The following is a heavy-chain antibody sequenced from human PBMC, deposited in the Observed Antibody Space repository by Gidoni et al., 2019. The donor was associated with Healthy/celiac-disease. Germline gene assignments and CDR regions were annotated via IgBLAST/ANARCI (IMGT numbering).Heavy chain of an antibody. J-gene: IGHJ4*02. V-gene: IGHV1-46*01. CDR3: ARGSYYVPDY. CDR2: INPSGGST. CDR1: GYTFTSYY. D-gene: IGHD3-10*02. Sequence: QVQLVQSAAEVKTPGPPVQVSCKSCGYTFTSYYMHWVRQAPGQGLEWMGIINPSGGSTSYAQKFQGRVTMTRDTSTSTVYMELSSLRSEDTAVYYCARGSYYVPDYWGQGTLVTVSS.